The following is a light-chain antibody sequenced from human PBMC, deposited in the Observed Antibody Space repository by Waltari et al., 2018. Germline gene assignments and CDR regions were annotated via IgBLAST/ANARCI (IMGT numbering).Light chain of an antibody. Sequence: IQMTQSPSTLSVSVGDTVIITCRASQSIRSYLAWYQQKPGEAPKPLISKASTLESGVPSRFSGSGSGTEFTLSISSLQPDDFGTYYCHQYNSDPYTFGLGTKLEIK. V-gene: IGKV1-5*03. CDR1: QSIRSY. CDR3: HQYNSDPYT. CDR2: KAS. J-gene: IGKJ2*01.